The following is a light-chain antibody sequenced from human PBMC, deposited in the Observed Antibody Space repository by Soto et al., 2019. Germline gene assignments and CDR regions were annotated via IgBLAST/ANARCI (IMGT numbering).Light chain of an antibody. V-gene: IGKV2-28*01. CDR3: MQVLQTPLT. CDR2: WGY. J-gene: IGKJ3*01. Sequence: DIVMTQSPLSLHVTPGEPASLSCRSSQSLLLSNGYTYLDWYLQKPGQSPQLLIYWGYKRASGVPDRFSGSGSGTDFTLKISRVEAEDVGVYYCMQVLQTPLTFGPGTKVDIK. CDR1: QSLLLSNGYTY.